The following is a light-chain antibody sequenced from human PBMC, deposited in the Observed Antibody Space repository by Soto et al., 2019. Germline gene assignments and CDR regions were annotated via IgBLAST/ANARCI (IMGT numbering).Light chain of an antibody. V-gene: IGLV2-11*01. Sequence: QSVLTQPPSVSGSPGQSVTISCTGTSSDIGGYNYVSWYQQLPGKAPKLMIYDVSKRPSGVPDRFSGSNSGNTASLTISGHQAEDEADYYGCSYAGTTHVFVTGTKVTVL. CDR2: DVS. CDR1: SSDIGGYNY. CDR3: CSYAGTTHV. J-gene: IGLJ1*01.